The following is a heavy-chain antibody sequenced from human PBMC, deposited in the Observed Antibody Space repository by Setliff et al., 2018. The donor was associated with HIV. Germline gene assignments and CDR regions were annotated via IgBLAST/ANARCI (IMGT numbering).Heavy chain of an antibody. CDR3: ARTVTWGYCSGGGCYGFDY. V-gene: IGHV4-4*09. J-gene: IGHJ4*02. D-gene: IGHD2-15*01. CDR2: VNRGRRT. CDR1: GGSISSYY. Sequence: SETLSLTCTVSGGSISSYYWSWIRQPPGKGLEWIGEVNRGRRTNYNSSLKSRVTISIDTSRNQFSLKLSSVTAADTAVYFCARTVTWGYCSGGGCYGFDYWGQGTLVTVSS.